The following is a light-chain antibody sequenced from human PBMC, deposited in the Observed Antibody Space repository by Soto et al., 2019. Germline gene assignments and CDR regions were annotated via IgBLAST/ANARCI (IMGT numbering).Light chain of an antibody. V-gene: IGKV4-1*01. CDR3: QQYYSTLGT. CDR1: QRVLYSSNNKDY. CDR2: WAS. J-gene: IGKJ1*01. Sequence: DIVMTQSPDSLAVSLGERATINCKSSQRVLYSSNNKDYLAWYQQKPGQPPKLLIYWASTRESGVPDRFSGSGSATEFTLTISSRQADDVAAYYCQQYYSTLGTFGQGTKVEIK.